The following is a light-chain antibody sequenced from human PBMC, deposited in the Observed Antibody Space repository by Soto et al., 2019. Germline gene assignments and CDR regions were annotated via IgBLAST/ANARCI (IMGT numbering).Light chain of an antibody. CDR3: HQRSSWPIT. Sequence: DIQMTQSHSTLSGSVGDRVTITCRASQSISSYLNWYQQKPGKAPKLLIYAASSLQSGVPSRFSGSGSGTDFTLTISSLEPEDFAVYYCHQRSSWPITFGQGTRLEI. CDR2: AAS. CDR1: QSISSY. J-gene: IGKJ5*01. V-gene: IGKV1-39*01.